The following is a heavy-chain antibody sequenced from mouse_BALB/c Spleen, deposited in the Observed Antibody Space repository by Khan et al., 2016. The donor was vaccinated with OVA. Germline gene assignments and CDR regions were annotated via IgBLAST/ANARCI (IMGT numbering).Heavy chain of an antibody. Sequence: EVQVVESGGDLVKPGGSLKLSCAASGFTFSGYALSWVRQTPEKRLEWVATISSGDSYTYYPDSVKGRFTISRDNAKNTLFLQMSSLRSEDTAMYYCARPPITTVVAASYWFFDVWGAGTTVTVSS. CDR2: ISSGDSYT. D-gene: IGHD1-1*01. CDR3: ARPPITTVVAASYWFFDV. J-gene: IGHJ1*01. V-gene: IGHV5-9-3*01. CDR1: GFTFSGYA.